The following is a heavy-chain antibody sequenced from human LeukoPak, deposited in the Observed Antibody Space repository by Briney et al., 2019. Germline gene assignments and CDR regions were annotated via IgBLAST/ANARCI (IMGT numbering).Heavy chain of an antibody. CDR2: SYPSGNS. D-gene: IGHD1-14*01. CDR1: GASITDDH. CDR3: ARANLYYYGMDV. J-gene: IGHJ6*02. V-gene: IGHV4-59*12. Sequence: ASETLSLTCTVSGASITDDHWSWIRQPPGKGLEWIGYSYPSGNSNYNPSLESRVTISADTSKNQISLNLRSVTAADTAVYYCARANLYYYGMDVWGQGTTVTVSS.